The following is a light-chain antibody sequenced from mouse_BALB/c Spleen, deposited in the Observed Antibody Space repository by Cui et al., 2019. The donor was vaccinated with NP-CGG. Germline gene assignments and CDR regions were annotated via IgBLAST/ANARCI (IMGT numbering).Light chain of an antibody. CDR1: TGPVTTSNY. J-gene: IGLJ1*01. Sequence: QAVVTQESASITSPVETVTLTSRSSTGPVTTSNYSNWVQEKPDHLFTGLIGGTNNRAPGVPARFSGSLIGDKAALTITGAQTEDEAIYFCALWYSNHWVFGGGTKLTVL. CDR3: ALWYSNHWV. V-gene: IGLV1*01. CDR2: GTN.